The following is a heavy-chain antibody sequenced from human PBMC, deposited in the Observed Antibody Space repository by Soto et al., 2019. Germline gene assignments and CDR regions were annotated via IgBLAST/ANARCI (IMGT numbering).Heavy chain of an antibody. V-gene: IGHV3-21*01. CDR2: ISSSATYI. J-gene: IGHJ5*02. Sequence: GGSLRLSCAASGFTFSTYNMNWVRQAPGKGLEWVSSISSSATYIYYADSVKGRFTISRDNAKHSLSLQMNSLRAEDTAFYYCTRGLQSDHTSNWFDPWGQGSLVTVSS. D-gene: IGHD4-4*01. CDR1: GFTFSTYN. CDR3: TRGLQSDHTSNWFDP.